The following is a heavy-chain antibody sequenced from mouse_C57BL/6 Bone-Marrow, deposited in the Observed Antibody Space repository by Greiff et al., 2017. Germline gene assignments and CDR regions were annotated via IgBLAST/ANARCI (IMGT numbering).Heavy chain of an antibody. Sequence: QVQLQQSGPGLVQPSQSLSITCTVSGFSLTSSGVHWVRQSPGKGLEWLGVIWRGGSTDYNAAFMSRLSITKDNSKSQVFFKMNSLQADDTAIYYCAKPHYYYGSSYDYAMDYWGQGTSVTVSS. CDR2: IWRGGST. V-gene: IGHV2-5*01. D-gene: IGHD1-1*01. J-gene: IGHJ4*01. CDR1: GFSLTSSG. CDR3: AKPHYYYGSSYDYAMDY.